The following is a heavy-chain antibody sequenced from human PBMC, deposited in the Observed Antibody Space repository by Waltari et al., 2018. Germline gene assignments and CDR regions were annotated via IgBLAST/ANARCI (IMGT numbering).Heavy chain of an antibody. CDR3: ARGGYFDWLSRFDY. J-gene: IGHJ4*02. CDR1: GFTLSNPG. V-gene: IGHV3-74*01. D-gene: IGHD3-9*01. Sequence: EVQLVESGGGLVQPGGSLGLSWATAGFTLSNPGMHWVRPAPGKGLVWVSGIHNDGSSTRYADSVKGRFTTSRDNAKNTVYLQMNSLRAEDTAVYYCARGGYFDWLSRFDYWGQGTLVTVSS. CDR2: IHNDGSST.